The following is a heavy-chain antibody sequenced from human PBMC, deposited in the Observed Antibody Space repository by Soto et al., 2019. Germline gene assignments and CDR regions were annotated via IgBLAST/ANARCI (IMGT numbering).Heavy chain of an antibody. CDR2: IKSKTDGGTT. V-gene: IGHV3-15*07. J-gene: IGHJ4*02. D-gene: IGHD2-15*01. Sequence: GGSLRLSCAASGFTFSNAWMNWVRQAPGKGLEWVGRIKSKTDGGTTDYAAPVKGRFTISRDDSKNTLYLQMNSLKTEDTAVYYCTTFTGDMLPTYIDYWGQGTLVTVSS. CDR3: TTFTGDMLPTYIDY. CDR1: GFTFSNAW.